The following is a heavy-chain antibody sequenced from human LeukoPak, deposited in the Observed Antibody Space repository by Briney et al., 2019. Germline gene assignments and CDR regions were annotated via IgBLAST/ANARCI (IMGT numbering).Heavy chain of an antibody. D-gene: IGHD5-24*01. CDR2: INHSGST. Sequence: SETLSLTCTVYSGSFSGYYWSWIRQPPGKGLEWIGEINHSGSTNYNPSLKSRVTISVDTSKNQFSLKLTSVTAADTAVYYCARRWLHTWCYYMDVWGKGTTVTISS. CDR3: ARRWLHTWCYYMDV. CDR1: SGSFSGYY. J-gene: IGHJ6*03. V-gene: IGHV4-34*01.